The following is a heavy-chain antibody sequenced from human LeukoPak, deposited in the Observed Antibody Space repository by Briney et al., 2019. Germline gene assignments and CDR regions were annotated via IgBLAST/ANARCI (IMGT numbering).Heavy chain of an antibody. J-gene: IGHJ3*02. CDR1: GGSISSTNYY. Sequence: PSQTLSLTCTVSGGSISSTNYYWSWIRQPPGKGLEWIGFIYYNGYTDYNPSLQSRGAISVDTSKNQFSLKLSSVTAADTAVYYCATESRVPALSFDIWGQGTMVTVSS. D-gene: IGHD2-2*01. CDR2: IYYNGYT. CDR3: ATESRVPALSFDI. V-gene: IGHV4-30-4*01.